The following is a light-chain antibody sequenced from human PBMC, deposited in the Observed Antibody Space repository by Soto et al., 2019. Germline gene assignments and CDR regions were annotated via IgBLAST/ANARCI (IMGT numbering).Light chain of an antibody. CDR1: QSISSW. J-gene: IGKJ1*01. CDR2: DAS. CDR3: QQYQSSWT. Sequence: DRVIITCRASQSISSWLAWYQQKPGKVPNLLIYDASNLESGVPSRFSGSGSGTEFTLTISSLQPDDFATYYCQQYQSSWTFGQGTKVGIK. V-gene: IGKV1-5*01.